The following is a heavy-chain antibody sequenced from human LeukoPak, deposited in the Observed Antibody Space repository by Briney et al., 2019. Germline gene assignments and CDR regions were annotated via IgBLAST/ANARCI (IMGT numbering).Heavy chain of an antibody. V-gene: IGHV4-4*02. J-gene: IGHJ4*02. CDR1: GGSIRSSNW. Sequence: PSETLSLTCAVSGGSIRSSNWWSWVRQPPGKGLEWIGEIYHSGSTNYNPSLKSRVTISVDKSKNQFSLKLTSVTAADTAVYYCASLRTTVTQDGDYWGQGTLVTVSS. D-gene: IGHD4-17*01. CDR2: IYHSGST. CDR3: ASLRTTVTQDGDY.